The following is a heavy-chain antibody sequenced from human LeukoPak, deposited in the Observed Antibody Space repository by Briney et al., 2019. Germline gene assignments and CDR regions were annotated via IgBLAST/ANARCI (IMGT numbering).Heavy chain of an antibody. Sequence: RGSRRLSCAASGFTFSDYYMSWIRQAPGKGLEWVSYISSSGSTIYYADSVKGRFTISRDNAKNSLYLQMNSLRAEDTAVYYCARSYSSSSTFDYWGQGTLVTVSS. CDR3: ARSYSSSSTFDY. V-gene: IGHV3-11*04. CDR1: GFTFSDYY. D-gene: IGHD6-6*01. J-gene: IGHJ4*02. CDR2: ISSSGSTI.